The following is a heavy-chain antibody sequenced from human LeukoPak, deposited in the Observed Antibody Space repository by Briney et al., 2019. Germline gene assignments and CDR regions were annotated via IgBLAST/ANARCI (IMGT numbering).Heavy chain of an antibody. J-gene: IGHJ5*02. CDR2: MKLDGSEE. V-gene: IGHV3-7*01. CDR1: GFTFRSYW. Sequence: PGGSLRLSCAASGFTFRSYWMSWVRQAPGKGLEWVANMKLDGSEEYYVDSVKGRFTISSDNAKNSLYLQMNSPRVDDTAVYYCARWARYCSSGSCYSWFDPWGQGTLVTVSS. CDR3: ARWARYCSSGSCYSWFDP. D-gene: IGHD2-15*01.